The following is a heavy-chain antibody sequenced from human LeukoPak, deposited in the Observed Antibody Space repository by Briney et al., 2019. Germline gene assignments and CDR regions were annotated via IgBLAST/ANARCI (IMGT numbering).Heavy chain of an antibody. CDR3: ASFGISWRSSY. CDR2: ISADGSYT. V-gene: IGHV3-74*01. J-gene: IGHJ4*02. Sequence: GGPVRLSCGASGFLLSSHWVHGVRQAPGEGWVWVSSISADGSYTNTVDYVKGRFTISRNNVNNMLYLHMNSLRAADTAVYYCASFGISWRSSYWGQGTLVTVSS. D-gene: IGHD2-21*01. CDR1: GFLLSSHW.